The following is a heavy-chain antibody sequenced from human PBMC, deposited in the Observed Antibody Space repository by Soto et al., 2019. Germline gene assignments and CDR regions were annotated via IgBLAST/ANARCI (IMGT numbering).Heavy chain of an antibody. J-gene: IGHJ5*02. Sequence: SETLSLTCAVSGGSISSGGYSWSWIRQPPGKGLEWIGYMYHSGSTNYNPSLKSRVTISVDTSKNQFSLKLSSVTAADTAVYYCARDRRLITMVRGVSLWFDPWGQGTLVTVSS. V-gene: IGHV4-30-2*01. CDR3: ARDRRLITMVRGVSLWFDP. D-gene: IGHD3-10*01. CDR1: GGSISSGGYS. CDR2: MYHSGST.